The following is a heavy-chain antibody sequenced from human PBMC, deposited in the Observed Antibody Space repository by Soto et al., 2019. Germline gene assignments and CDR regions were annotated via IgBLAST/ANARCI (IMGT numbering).Heavy chain of an antibody. D-gene: IGHD6-19*01. Sequence: QVQLVESGGGVVQPGRSLRLSCAASGFTFSSYGMHWVRQAPGKGLEWVAVIWYDGSNKYYADSVKGRFTISRDNSKNTLYLQMNSLRAEDTAVYYCARDWVPYSSGRWWYFDLWGRGTLVTVSS. J-gene: IGHJ2*01. CDR3: ARDWVPYSSGRWWYFDL. V-gene: IGHV3-33*01. CDR1: GFTFSSYG. CDR2: IWYDGSNK.